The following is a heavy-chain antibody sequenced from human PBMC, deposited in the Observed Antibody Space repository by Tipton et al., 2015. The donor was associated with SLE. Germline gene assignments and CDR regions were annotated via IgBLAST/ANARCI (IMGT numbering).Heavy chain of an antibody. Sequence: SLRLSCVGSGFTFSSHGFHWVRQAPGKGLEWVAFIWYDGTNEDYADSVKGRFTISRDNSKNTLYLQMNSLRAEDTAVYYCAREERFGVVDEWRQGALVTVSS. J-gene: IGHJ4*02. CDR2: IWYDGTNE. V-gene: IGHV3-33*01. D-gene: IGHD2-15*01. CDR3: AREERFGVVDE. CDR1: GFTFSSHG.